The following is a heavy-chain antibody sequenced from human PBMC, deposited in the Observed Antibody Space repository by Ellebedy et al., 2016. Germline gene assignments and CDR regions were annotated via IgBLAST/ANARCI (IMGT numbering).Heavy chain of an antibody. J-gene: IGHJ4*02. CDR1: GFTFSSYA. Sequence: GGSLRLXCAASGFTFSSYAMSWVRQAPGKGLEWVSAISGSGGSTYYADSVKGRFTISRDNSKNTLYLQMSSLRAEDTAVYYCALLSIVGDNHNEAWGQGTLVTVSS. CDR3: ALLSIVGDNHNEA. V-gene: IGHV3-23*01. CDR2: ISGSGGST. D-gene: IGHD1-26*01.